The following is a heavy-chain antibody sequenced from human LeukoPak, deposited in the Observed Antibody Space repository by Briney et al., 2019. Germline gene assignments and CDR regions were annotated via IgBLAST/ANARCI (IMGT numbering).Heavy chain of an antibody. CDR1: GFTFSSYA. J-gene: IGHJ4*02. D-gene: IGHD3-9*01. CDR3: ANLGLRYFDWSSL. V-gene: IGHV3-23*01. Sequence: GGSLRLTCAASGFTFSSYAMSWVRQAPGKGLEWVSAISGSGGSTYYADSVKGRFTISRDNSKNTLYLQMNSLRAEDTAVYYCANLGLRYFDWSSLWGQGTLVTVSS. CDR2: ISGSGGST.